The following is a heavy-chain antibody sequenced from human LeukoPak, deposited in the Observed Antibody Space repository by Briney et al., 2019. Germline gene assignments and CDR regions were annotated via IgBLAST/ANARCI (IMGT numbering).Heavy chain of an antibody. J-gene: IGHJ4*02. CDR2: IYHSGST. D-gene: IGHD1-20*01. V-gene: IGHV4-38-2*02. Sequence: SETLSLTCTVSGYSISSGYYWGWIRQPPGKGLEWIGSIYHSGSTYYNPSLKSRVTISVDTSKNQFSLKLSSVTAADTAVYYYARATITGIRYFDYWGQGTLVTVSS. CDR3: ARATITGIRYFDY. CDR1: GYSISSGYY.